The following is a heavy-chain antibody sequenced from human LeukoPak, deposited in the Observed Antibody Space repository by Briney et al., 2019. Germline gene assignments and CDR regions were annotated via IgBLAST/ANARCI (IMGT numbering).Heavy chain of an antibody. CDR2: IKSITYET. CDR1: GFSFTDAW. Sequence: GGSLRLSCAASGFSFTDAWMNWVRQAPGKGLEWVGRIKSITYETHYAAPVQGRFTISRDGSRSTLYLQMSSLRSDDTAVYYCARHNEFFNWGQGTLVTVSS. D-gene: IGHD3-10*01. V-gene: IGHV3-15*01. J-gene: IGHJ4*02. CDR3: ARHNEFFN.